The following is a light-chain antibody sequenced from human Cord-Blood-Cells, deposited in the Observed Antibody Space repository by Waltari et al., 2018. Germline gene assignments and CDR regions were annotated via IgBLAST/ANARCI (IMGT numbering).Light chain of an antibody. CDR3: QQYYTTPWA. Sequence: IELTQSPDSMAACMGEMDPITYKSGVSVLYRSNNKNYLAWDQQKPGQPPKLLIYWAATRACGVPDRFSGSGSGTNFTLTISSLRAEDVTVYYWQQYYTTPWAFDQRTKVEIK. V-gene: IGKV4-1*01. CDR2: WAA. CDR1: VSVLYRSNNKNY. J-gene: IGKJ1*01.